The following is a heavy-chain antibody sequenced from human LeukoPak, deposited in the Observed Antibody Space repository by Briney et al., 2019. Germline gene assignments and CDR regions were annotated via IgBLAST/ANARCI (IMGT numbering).Heavy chain of an antibody. CDR3: ARNKGVYGDYKYYDGMDV. CDR1: GGSFSSYA. J-gene: IGHJ6*02. Sequence: SVKVSCKASGGSFSSYAVNWVRQAPGQGLEWMGDIIPILTTTNYAQNFQDRVTLTADKSTSTAYMELRSLTSEDTAVYYCARNKGVYGDYKYYDGMDVWGQGTTVTVSS. V-gene: IGHV1-69*10. D-gene: IGHD4-17*01. CDR2: IIPILTTT.